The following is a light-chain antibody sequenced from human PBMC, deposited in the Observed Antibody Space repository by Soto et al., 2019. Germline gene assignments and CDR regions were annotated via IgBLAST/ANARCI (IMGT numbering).Light chain of an antibody. CDR3: QQSYSRT. CDR1: QIISSY. V-gene: IGKV1-39*01. CDR2: AAS. Sequence: DIQMTQSPSSLSASIGDRVTITCRASQIISSYLNWYQQKPGKAPKLLIYAASSLQSGVPSRFSGSGSGTDFTLTISSLQPEDFATYYCQQSYSRTFGQGTKVDIK. J-gene: IGKJ1*01.